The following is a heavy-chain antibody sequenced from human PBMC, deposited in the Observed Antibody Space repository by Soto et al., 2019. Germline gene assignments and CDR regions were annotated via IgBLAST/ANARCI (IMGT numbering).Heavy chain of an antibody. J-gene: IGHJ4*02. CDR3: ARDDHTYGVY. V-gene: IGHV3-11*01. Sequence: GESLKISCADSGFSFRDYFMSWLRQAPGKGLEWVSYIGPYGNSIYYADSVKGRFTISRDDATKSLHLHMNSLRTDDTAVYYCARDDHTYGVYWGQGTPVTVSS. CDR2: IGPYGNSI. D-gene: IGHD2-21*01. CDR1: GFSFRDYF.